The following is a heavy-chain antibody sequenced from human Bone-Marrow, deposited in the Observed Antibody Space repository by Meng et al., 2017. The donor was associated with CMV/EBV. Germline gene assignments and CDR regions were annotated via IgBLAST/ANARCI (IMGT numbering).Heavy chain of an antibody. D-gene: IGHD4-17*01. J-gene: IGHJ6*02. CDR2: IFSNDEK. CDR3: ARTPRNTGYNYYYGMDV. CDR1: GFSLSNARMG. V-gene: IGHV2-26*01. Sequence: SGPTLVQPTETLTLTCTVSGFSLSNARMGVSWIRQPPGKALEWLAHIFSNDEKSYSTSLKSRLTISKDTSKSQVVLTMTNMDPVDTATYYCARTPRNTGYNYYYGMDVWGQGTTVTVSS.